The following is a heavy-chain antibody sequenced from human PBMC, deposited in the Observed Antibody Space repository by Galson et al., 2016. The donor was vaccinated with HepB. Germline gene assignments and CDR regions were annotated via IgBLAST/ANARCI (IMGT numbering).Heavy chain of an antibody. Sequence: SETLSLTCSVSGDSISEPHWWIWVRQPPGKGLEWIGQIYPSGRTNYSPSLRSRVTILVYKSKNQFSLNLSSVTAADTAVYYCAREWGGAGRYDSWGPGSLVTVSS. CDR3: AREWGGAGRYDS. V-gene: IGHV4-4*02. CDR2: IYPSGRT. J-gene: IGHJ5*01. CDR1: GDSISEPHW. D-gene: IGHD3-16*01.